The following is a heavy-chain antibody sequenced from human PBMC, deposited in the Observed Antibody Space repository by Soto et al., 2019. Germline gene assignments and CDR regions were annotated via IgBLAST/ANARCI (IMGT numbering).Heavy chain of an antibody. Sequence: GGSLRLSCTASGFTFGDYAMSWVRQAPGKGLEWVGFIRSKAYGGTTEYAASVKGRFTISRDDSKSIAYLQMNSLKTEDTAVYYCTRDDYGDYDYYYGMDVWGQGTTVTV. V-gene: IGHV3-49*04. CDR1: GFTFGDYA. CDR3: TRDDYGDYDYYYGMDV. J-gene: IGHJ6*02. CDR2: IRSKAYGGTT. D-gene: IGHD4-17*01.